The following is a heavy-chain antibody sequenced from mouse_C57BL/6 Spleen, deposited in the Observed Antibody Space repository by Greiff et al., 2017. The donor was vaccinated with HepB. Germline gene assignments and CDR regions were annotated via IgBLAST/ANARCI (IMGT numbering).Heavy chain of an antibody. CDR1: GYTFTSYW. V-gene: IGHV1-55*01. CDR2: IYPGSGST. CDR3: ARSGDYDEGGLAY. J-gene: IGHJ3*01. D-gene: IGHD2-4*01. Sequence: VQVVESGAELVKPGASVKMSCKASGYTFTSYWITWVKQRPGQGLEWIGDIYPGSGSTNYNEKFKSKATLTVDTSSSTAYMQLSSLTSEDSAVYYCARSGDYDEGGLAYWGQGTLVTVSA.